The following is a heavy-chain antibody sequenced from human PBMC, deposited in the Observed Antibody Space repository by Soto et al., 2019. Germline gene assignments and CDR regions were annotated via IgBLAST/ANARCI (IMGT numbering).Heavy chain of an antibody. CDR1: GLPFSSHA. J-gene: IGHJ4*02. CDR3: ANEIRPNDN. Sequence: EVQLLESGGGLVQPGGSLRLSCAASGLPFSSHAMCWVRQAPGKGLECVSSISISGDNTYYADSVRGRFTIFRDNFTNTLSLHMNSLTAEDTAIYYCANEIRPNDNWGQGTLVTVSS. V-gene: IGHV3-23*01. D-gene: IGHD4-17*01. CDR2: ISISGDNT.